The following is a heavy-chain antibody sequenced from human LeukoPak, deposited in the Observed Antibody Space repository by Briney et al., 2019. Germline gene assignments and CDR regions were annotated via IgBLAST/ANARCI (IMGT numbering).Heavy chain of an antibody. CDR3: ARAEYYDFWSGYYPYYFDY. J-gene: IGHJ4*02. Sequence: GGSLRLSCAASGFTFSSYWMSWVRLAPGKGLEWVSVIYSGGSTYYADSVKGRFTISRDNSKNTLYLQMNSLRAEDTAVYYCARAEYYDFWSGYYPYYFDYWGQGTLVTLSS. CDR2: IYSGGST. CDR1: GFTFSSYW. V-gene: IGHV3-66*02. D-gene: IGHD3-3*01.